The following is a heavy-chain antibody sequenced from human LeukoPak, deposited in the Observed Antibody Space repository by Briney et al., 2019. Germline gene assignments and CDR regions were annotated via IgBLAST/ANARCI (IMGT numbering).Heavy chain of an antibody. CDR1: GYTFTSYD. CDR2: MNPNSGNT. J-gene: IGHJ5*02. D-gene: IGHD2-2*01. Sequence: ASVKVSCKASGYTFTSYDINWVRQATGQGLEWMGWMNPNSGNTGYAQKFQGRVTMTRNTSISTAYMELSSLRSEDTAAYYCARGLVPANWFDPWGQGTLVTVSS. CDR3: ARGLVPANWFDP. V-gene: IGHV1-8*01.